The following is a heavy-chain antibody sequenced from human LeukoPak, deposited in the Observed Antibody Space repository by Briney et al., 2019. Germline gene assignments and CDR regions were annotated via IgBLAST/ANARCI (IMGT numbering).Heavy chain of an antibody. J-gene: IGHJ4*02. CDR1: GYTFTSYG. CDR3: ARLERRGVTPDFDY. CDR2: ISAYNGNT. D-gene: IGHD3-10*01. Sequence: ASVKVSCKASGYTFTSYGISWARQAPGQGLEWMGWISAYNGNTNYAQKLQGRVTMTTDTSTSTAYMELRSLRSDDTAVYYCARLERRGVTPDFDYWGQGTLVTVSS. V-gene: IGHV1-18*01.